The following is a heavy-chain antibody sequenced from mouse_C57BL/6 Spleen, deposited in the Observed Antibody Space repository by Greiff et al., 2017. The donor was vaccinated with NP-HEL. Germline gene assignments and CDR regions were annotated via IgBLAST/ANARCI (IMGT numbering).Heavy chain of an antibody. CDR2: IYPGNSDT. CDR1: GYTFTSYW. J-gene: IGHJ4*01. Sequence: EVQLQESGTVLARPGASVKMSCKTSGYTFTSYWMHWVKQRPGQGLEWIGAIYPGNSDTSYNQKFKGKAKLTAVTSASTAYMELSSLTNEDSAVYYCTSGPVYAMDYWGQGTSVTVSS. CDR3: TSGPVYAMDY. V-gene: IGHV1-5*01. D-gene: IGHD3-2*02.